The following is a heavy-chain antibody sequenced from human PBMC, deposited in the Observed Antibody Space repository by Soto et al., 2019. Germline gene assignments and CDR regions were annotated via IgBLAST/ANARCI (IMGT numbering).Heavy chain of an antibody. Sequence: EVQLLESGGGLVQPGGSLRLSCAASGFTFSSYAMSWVRQAPGKGLEWVSAISGSGGSTYYADSVKGRFTISRDNSKNTLYLQMNSLRAEDTAVYYCAKWIEEHGIAAAGENPDVWGQGTTVTVSS. J-gene: IGHJ6*02. V-gene: IGHV3-23*01. CDR1: GFTFSSYA. CDR2: ISGSGGST. CDR3: AKWIEEHGIAAAGENPDV. D-gene: IGHD6-13*01.